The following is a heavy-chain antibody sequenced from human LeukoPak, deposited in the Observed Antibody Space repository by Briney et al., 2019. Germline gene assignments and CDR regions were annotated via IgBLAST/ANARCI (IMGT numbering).Heavy chain of an antibody. D-gene: IGHD3-22*01. CDR3: ARADGSGYAIFGY. Sequence: SETLSLTCTVSGGSISGYSWSWIRQPPGRGLEWIGYMYYNGGPTYNPSLESRVTISAATSMNQLSLRWTSVPAADTAVYYCARADGSGYAIFGYWGQGTLVTVSS. V-gene: IGHV4-59*01. J-gene: IGHJ4*02. CDR2: MYYNGGP. CDR1: GGSISGYS.